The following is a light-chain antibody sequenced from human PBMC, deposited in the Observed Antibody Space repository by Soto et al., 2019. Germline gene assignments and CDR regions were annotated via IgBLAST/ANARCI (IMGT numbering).Light chain of an antibody. CDR1: QDIGTY. Sequence: AIRMTQSPSSFSASPGDRVSITCRATQDIGTYLAWYQQIPGKAPKLLIYDASTLQTGVPSRFSGSGSGTDFTLTISSLQPEDVATYYCQKYNSAPWTFGQGTKVDIK. J-gene: IGKJ1*01. CDR3: QKYNSAPWT. CDR2: DAS. V-gene: IGKV1-8*01.